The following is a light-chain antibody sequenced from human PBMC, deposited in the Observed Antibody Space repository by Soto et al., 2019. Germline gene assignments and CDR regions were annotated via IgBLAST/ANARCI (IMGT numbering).Light chain of an antibody. V-gene: IGKV1-39*01. Sequence: IQMTQSPSSVSASVGDRVTITCRASQNIINFLNWYQQRPGKAPKLLIYAASSLHSGVPSRFSGSGSGTDFTLTISSLQPEDFATYYCQHSYSTPPTFGGGTKVDIK. J-gene: IGKJ4*01. CDR1: QNIINF. CDR3: QHSYSTPPT. CDR2: AAS.